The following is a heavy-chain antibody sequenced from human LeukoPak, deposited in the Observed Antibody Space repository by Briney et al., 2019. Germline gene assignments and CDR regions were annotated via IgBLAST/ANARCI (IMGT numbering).Heavy chain of an antibody. CDR2: ISGSGGST. J-gene: IGHJ6*02. D-gene: IGHD3-3*01. CDR3: AKDHPSITIFGVVIHGMDV. Sequence: GGSLRLSCAASGFTFSGYAMSWVRQAPGKGLEWVSAISGSGGSTYYADSVKGRFTISRDNSKNTLYLQMNSLRAEDTAVYYCAKDHPSITIFGVVIHGMDVWGQGTTVTVSS. CDR1: GFTFSGYA. V-gene: IGHV3-23*01.